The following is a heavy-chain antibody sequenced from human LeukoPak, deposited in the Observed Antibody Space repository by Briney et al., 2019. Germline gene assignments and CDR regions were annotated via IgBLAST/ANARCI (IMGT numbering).Heavy chain of an antibody. CDR1: GGSISSYY. J-gene: IGHJ4*02. CDR3: ARAKYYDFSSGYMTYYFDS. CDR2: IYYSGST. D-gene: IGHD3-3*01. V-gene: IGHV4-59*08. Sequence: SETLSLTCTVSGGSISSYYWSWIRQPPGKGLEWIGYIYYSGSTNYNPSLKSRVTISVDTSKNQFSLYLSSVTAADTALYYCARAKYYDFSSGYMTYYFDSWGQGALVTVSS.